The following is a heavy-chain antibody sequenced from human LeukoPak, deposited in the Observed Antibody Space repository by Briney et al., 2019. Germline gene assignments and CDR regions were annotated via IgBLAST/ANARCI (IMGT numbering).Heavy chain of an antibody. CDR1: GLTFNNYA. V-gene: IGHV3-23*01. CDR2: ISGRGASK. D-gene: IGHD3-10*01. J-gene: IGHJ4*02. CDR3: AKDHGSGSQYNSLLDY. Sequence: GGSLRLSCAVSGLTFNNYAMSWVRQAPGKGLEWVSGISGRGASKYYADSVKGRFTISRDNSKNTVYLQVNSLRAEDTAVYYCAKDHGSGSQYNSLLDYWGQGTLVTVSS.